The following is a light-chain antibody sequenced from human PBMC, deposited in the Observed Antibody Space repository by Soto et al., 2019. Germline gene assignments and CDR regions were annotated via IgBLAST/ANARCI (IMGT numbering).Light chain of an antibody. Sequence: QSALTQPPSASGSPGQSVTISCTGTSSDVGGYNYVSWYQQYPGRAPKLMIYEVTKRPSGVPDRFSGSKSGNTASLTVSGLQAEDEADEYCSSEAGSNNFYFVFGGGTKLTVL. CDR2: EVT. V-gene: IGLV2-8*01. CDR1: SSDVGGYNY. CDR3: SSEAGSNNFYFV. J-gene: IGLJ3*02.